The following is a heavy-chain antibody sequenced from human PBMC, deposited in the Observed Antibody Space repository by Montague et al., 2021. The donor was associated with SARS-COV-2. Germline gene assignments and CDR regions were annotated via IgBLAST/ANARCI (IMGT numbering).Heavy chain of an antibody. CDR3: ARGRQHFNMIVVVMTGGEYYFDY. J-gene: IGHJ4*02. CDR1: GGSFSGNY. D-gene: IGHD3-22*01. V-gene: IGHV4-34*01. Sequence: SETLSLTCAVYGGSFSGNYWSWIRQPPGKGLEWIGEINHRGTSNYNPSLKSRVSISVDTSKNQFSLYLGSVTAADTAVYYCARGRQHFNMIVVVMTGGEYYFDYWGQGTLVTVSS. CDR2: INHRGTS.